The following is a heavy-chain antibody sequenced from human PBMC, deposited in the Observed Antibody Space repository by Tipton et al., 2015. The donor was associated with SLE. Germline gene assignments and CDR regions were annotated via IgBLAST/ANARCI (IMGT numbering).Heavy chain of an antibody. Sequence: QLVQSGAEVKKPGSSVKVSCKASGGTFSSYAISWVRQAPGQGLEWMGRIIPFFGIANYAQKFQGRVTITADESTSTAYMELSSLRSEDTAVYYCATEGSDQQPSDAYYYSYGMDVWGQGSTVTVSS. V-gene: IGHV1-69*13. CDR2: IIPFFGIA. J-gene: IGHJ6*02. D-gene: IGHD6-13*01. CDR3: ATEGSDQQPSDAYYYSYGMDV. CDR1: GGTFSSYA.